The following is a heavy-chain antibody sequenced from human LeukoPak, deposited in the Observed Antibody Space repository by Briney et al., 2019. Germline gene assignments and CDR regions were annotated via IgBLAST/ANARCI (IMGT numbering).Heavy chain of an antibody. CDR1: GGSISSYY. D-gene: IGHD6-19*01. V-gene: IGHV4-59*01. J-gene: IGHJ4*02. Sequence: PSETLSLTCTVSGGSISSYYWSWIRQPPGKGLEWIGYIYYSGSTKYNPSLKSRVTISVDMSKNQFSLKLSSGTAADTTVYYCARERLSSGQRFSDYWGRGTLVTVSS. CDR3: ARERLSSGQRFSDY. CDR2: IYYSGST.